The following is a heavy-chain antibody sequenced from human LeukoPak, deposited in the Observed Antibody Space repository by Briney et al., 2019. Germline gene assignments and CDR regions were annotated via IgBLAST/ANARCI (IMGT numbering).Heavy chain of an antibody. CDR3: ARGETTVVTPLAFDI. Sequence: PSETLSLTCAVYGGSFSGYCWSWIRQPPGKGLEWIGEINHSGSTNYNPSLKSRVTISVDTSKNQFSLKLSSVTAADTAVYYCARGETTVVTPLAFDIWGQGTMVTVSS. V-gene: IGHV4-34*01. CDR2: INHSGST. D-gene: IGHD4-23*01. CDR1: GGSFSGYC. J-gene: IGHJ3*02.